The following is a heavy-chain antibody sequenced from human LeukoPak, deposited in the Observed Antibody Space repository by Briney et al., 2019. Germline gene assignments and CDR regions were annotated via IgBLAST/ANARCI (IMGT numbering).Heavy chain of an antibody. J-gene: IGHJ6*03. Sequence: ASVKVSCKPSGFTFTSYAISWVRQAPGQGLEWMGWISAYNGNTDYAQKLQGRVTMTTDTSTSTAYMELRSLRSDDTAVYYCARVGGDYYDSSGYPRYYYYYMDVWGKGTTVTVSS. CDR1: GFTFTSYA. V-gene: IGHV1-18*01. CDR3: ARVGGDYYDSSGYPRYYYYYMDV. D-gene: IGHD3-22*01. CDR2: ISAYNGNT.